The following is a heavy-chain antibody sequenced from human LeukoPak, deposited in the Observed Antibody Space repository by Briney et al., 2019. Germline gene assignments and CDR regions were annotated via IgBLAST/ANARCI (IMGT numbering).Heavy chain of an antibody. J-gene: IGHJ6*03. CDR1: GFTSDDYA. D-gene: IGHD6-19*01. CDR3: ARDPYSGGYGAYYYYYMDV. Sequence: GGSLRLSCAASGFTSDDYAMHWVRQAPGKGLEWVSSITTSSSYMFYADSVRGRFTISRDNAENSLYLQMNSLRDEDTAVYYCARDPYSGGYGAYYYYYMDVWGKGTTVTVSS. CDR2: ITTSSSYM. V-gene: IGHV3-21*01.